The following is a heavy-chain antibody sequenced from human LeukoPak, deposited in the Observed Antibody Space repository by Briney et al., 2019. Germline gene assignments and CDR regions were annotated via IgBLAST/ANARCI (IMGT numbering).Heavy chain of an antibody. Sequence: GASLRLSCAASGFTFSNYCMHWVRQAPGKGLVWVSRINSDGSSTSYADSVKGRFTISRDNAKNTLYLQMNSLRVEDTAVYYCARDYGRSRDYGMDVWGPGTTVTVSS. CDR3: ARDYGRSRDYGMDV. CDR1: GFTFSNYC. CDR2: INSDGSST. V-gene: IGHV3-74*01. J-gene: IGHJ6*02. D-gene: IGHD3-10*01.